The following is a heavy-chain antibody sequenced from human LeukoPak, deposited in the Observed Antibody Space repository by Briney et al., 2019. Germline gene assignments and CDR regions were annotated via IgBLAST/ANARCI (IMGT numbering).Heavy chain of an antibody. CDR3: ASGLLRYLPIIGDAFDI. Sequence: PGGSLRLSCAASGFTFSSYGMHWVRQAPGKGLEWVAFIRYNGSNKYYADSVKGRFTISRDNSKNTLYLQMNSLRAEDTAVYYCASGLLRYLPIIGDAFDIWGQGTMVTVSS. CDR2: IRYNGSNK. V-gene: IGHV3-30*02. CDR1: GFTFSSYG. J-gene: IGHJ3*02. D-gene: IGHD3-9*01.